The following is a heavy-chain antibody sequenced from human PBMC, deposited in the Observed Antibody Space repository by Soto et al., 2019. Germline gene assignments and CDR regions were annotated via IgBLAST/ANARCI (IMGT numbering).Heavy chain of an antibody. CDR1: GFTFSSYS. CDR2: ISSGSNYI. D-gene: IGHD3-22*01. V-gene: IGHV3-21*04. Sequence: GSLRLSCAASGFTFSSYSVIWVRQAPGKGPEWVSSISSGSNYIYYADSVKGRFTISRDNAKSSLFLQMNSLRADDTAVYYCARVPMDYYDSSGYLDYWGQGTLVTV. CDR3: ARVPMDYYDSSGYLDY. J-gene: IGHJ4*02.